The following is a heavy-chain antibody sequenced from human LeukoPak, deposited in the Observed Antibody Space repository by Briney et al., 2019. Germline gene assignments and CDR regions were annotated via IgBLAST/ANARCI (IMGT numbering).Heavy chain of an antibody. Sequence: GRSLRLSCAASGFTFSNYAMHWVRQAPGKGLAWVAIISYNGINKYYADSVKGRFTISQDNSKNTLYLHMNSLRAEDTAVYYCARSAAAGRIVATFAYWGQGTLVTVSS. J-gene: IGHJ4*02. CDR3: ARSAAAGRIVATFAY. CDR1: GFTFSNYA. CDR2: ISYNGINK. D-gene: IGHD5-12*01. V-gene: IGHV3-30*04.